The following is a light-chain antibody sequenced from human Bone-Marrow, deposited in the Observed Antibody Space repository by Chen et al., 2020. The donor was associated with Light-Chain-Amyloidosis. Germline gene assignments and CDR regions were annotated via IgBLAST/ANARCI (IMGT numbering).Light chain of an antibody. V-gene: IGKV3-20*01. J-gene: IGKJ1*01. CDR3: QQYGGSPQT. CDR2: GVF. Sequence: ELVLTQSPSTLSLSPGERATLSCRASQTIPNRFLAWYQQKRGQAPRPLIYGVFTRATGIPDRFSGSGSGTDFTLTISRLEPEDFAVYYCQQYGGSPQTFGQGTRVEI. CDR1: QTIPNRF.